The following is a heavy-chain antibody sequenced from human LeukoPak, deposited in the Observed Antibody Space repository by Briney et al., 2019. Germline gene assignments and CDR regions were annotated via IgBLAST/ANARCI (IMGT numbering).Heavy chain of an antibody. Sequence: GASVKVSCKASGYTFTSYAMHWVRQAPGQRLEWMGWINAGNGNTKYSQKFQGRVTITRDTSASTAYMELSSLRSEDTAVYYCAREANDYSTRTRGFYYYMDVWGKGTTVTVSS. D-gene: IGHD4-11*01. CDR1: GYTFTSYA. CDR3: AREANDYSTRTRGFYYYMDV. V-gene: IGHV1-3*01. J-gene: IGHJ6*03. CDR2: INAGNGNT.